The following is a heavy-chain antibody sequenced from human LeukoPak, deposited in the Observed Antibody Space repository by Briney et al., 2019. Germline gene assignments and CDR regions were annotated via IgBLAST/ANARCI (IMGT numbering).Heavy chain of an antibody. D-gene: IGHD3-22*01. V-gene: IGHV4-59*08. J-gene: IGHJ3*02. Sequence: SETLSLTCTVSGVSISSYYWSWIRQPPGKGLEWIGYIYYSGSTNYNPSLKSRVTISVDTSKNQFSLKLSSVTAADTAVYYCARLLKYYYDREGAFDIWGQGTMVTVSS. CDR1: GVSISSYY. CDR3: ARLLKYYYDREGAFDI. CDR2: IYYSGST.